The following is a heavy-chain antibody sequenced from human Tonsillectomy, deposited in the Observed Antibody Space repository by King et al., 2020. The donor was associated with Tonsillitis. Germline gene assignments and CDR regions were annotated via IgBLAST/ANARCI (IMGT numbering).Heavy chain of an antibody. CDR1: GGSISSYY. J-gene: IGHJ4*02. CDR3: ARDQNYYDSSGYYRGGFDY. Sequence: QLQESGPGLVKPSETLSLTCTVSGGSISSYYWSWIRQPPGKGLEWIGYIYYSGSTNYNPSLKSRVTISVDTSKNQFSLNLSSVTAADTAVYYCARDQNYYDSSGYYRGGFDYWGQGTLVTVSS. CDR2: IYYSGST. D-gene: IGHD3-22*01. V-gene: IGHV4-59*01.